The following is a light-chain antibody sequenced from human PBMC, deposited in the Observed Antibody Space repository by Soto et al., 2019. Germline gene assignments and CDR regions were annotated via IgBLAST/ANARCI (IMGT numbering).Light chain of an antibody. J-gene: IGLJ1*01. Sequence: QSALTQPPSASGSPGQSVTISCTGTSSDVGAYNYVSWYQQLPGKAPKLIIYEVSKRPSGVPDRFSGPKSGNTASLTVSGLQAEDEADYYCTSYAGTYSFIYVFGTGTKVTVL. V-gene: IGLV2-8*01. CDR2: EVS. CDR1: SSDVGAYNY. CDR3: TSYAGTYSFIYV.